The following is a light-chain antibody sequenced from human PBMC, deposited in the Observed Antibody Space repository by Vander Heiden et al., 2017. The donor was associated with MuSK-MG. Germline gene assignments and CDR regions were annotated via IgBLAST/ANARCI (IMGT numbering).Light chain of an antibody. Sequence: EIVLTQSPGTLSLSPGERATLSCRASQSISSSYLAWYQQKPGQAPRLLIYGASSRATGIPERFSGSGSGTDFTLTISRLEPEDFAVYYCQKYGTSALTFGGGTKVEI. CDR3: QKYGTSALT. V-gene: IGKV3-20*01. CDR2: GAS. J-gene: IGKJ4*02. CDR1: QSISSSY.